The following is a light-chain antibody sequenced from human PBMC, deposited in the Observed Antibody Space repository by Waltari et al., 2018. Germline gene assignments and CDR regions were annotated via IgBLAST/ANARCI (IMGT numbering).Light chain of an antibody. V-gene: IGKV1-33*01. CDR3: QQFDTLPLT. J-gene: IGKJ4*01. Sequence: DIQMTQSPSSLSASVGDRVTITCQASQAITNYLNWYQQKPGQAPNLLISDTSNLEVGVPSRFSVSGSGKHFTFTINSLQPEDIASYYCQQFDTLPLTFGGGTKVEIK. CDR2: DTS. CDR1: QAITNY.